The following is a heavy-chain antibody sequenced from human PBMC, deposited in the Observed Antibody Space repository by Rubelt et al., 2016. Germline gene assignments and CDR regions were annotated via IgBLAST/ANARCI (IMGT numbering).Heavy chain of an antibody. CDR3: ARDFLEWSDAFDI. Sequence: QVQLVQSGAEVKKPGSSVKVSCKASGGTFSSYAISWVRQAPGQGLEWMGGIIPIFGTANYAQKFQGRVTITADESTSTAYMERGSLRSEETAVYYCARDFLEWSDAFDIWGQGTMVTVSS. V-gene: IGHV1-69*01. CDR2: IIPIFGTA. D-gene: IGHD3-3*01. J-gene: IGHJ3*02. CDR1: GGTFSSYA.